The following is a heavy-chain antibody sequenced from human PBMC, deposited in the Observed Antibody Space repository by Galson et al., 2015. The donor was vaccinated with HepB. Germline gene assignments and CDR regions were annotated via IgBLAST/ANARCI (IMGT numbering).Heavy chain of an antibody. D-gene: IGHD3-10*01. J-gene: IGHJ4*02. CDR1: GYSFTNYA. Sequence: SLKVSCKASGYSFTNYAMHWARQAPGQRLEWMAWINAGNGNTNYAQTFQGRFTITRDISASKLYMELSSLRSEDTAVYYCAGDQVGIQGILRLRDHIGRYDYWGQGTLVTVSS. CDR3: AGDQVGIQGILRLRDHIGRYDY. V-gene: IGHV1-3*01. CDR2: INAGNGNT.